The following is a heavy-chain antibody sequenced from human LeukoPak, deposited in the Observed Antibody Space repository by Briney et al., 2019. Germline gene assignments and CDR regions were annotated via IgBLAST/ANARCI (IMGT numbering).Heavy chain of an antibody. Sequence: GTSVKVSCKASGFTFTSSVVQRVRQARGQRLEWIGWIVVGSGNSNYALKFQERVTITRDMSTSTAYMELSSLRSEDTAVYYCAASPDYYDSSGYSYYFDYWGQGTLVTVSS. D-gene: IGHD3-22*01. CDR1: GFTFTSSV. CDR2: IVVGSGNS. J-gene: IGHJ4*02. V-gene: IGHV1-58*01. CDR3: AASPDYYDSSGYSYYFDY.